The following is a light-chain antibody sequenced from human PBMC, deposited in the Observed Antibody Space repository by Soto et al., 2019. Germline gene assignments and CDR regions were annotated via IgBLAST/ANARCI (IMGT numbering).Light chain of an antibody. CDR3: CAYGGSYTWV. V-gene: IGLV2-11*01. J-gene: IGLJ2*01. CDR1: SGDVGGYNF. CDR2: DVS. Sequence: QSALTQPRSVSGSPGQSVTISCTGTSGDVGGYNFVSWYQQHPGKVPTLVIFDVSHRPSGVPDRFSGSKSGNTASLTISGLQAEDEADYYCCAYGGSYTWVFGGGTKVTGL.